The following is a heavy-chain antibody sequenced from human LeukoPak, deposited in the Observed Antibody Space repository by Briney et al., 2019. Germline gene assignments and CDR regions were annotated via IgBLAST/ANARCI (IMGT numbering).Heavy chain of an antibody. V-gene: IGHV3-74*01. J-gene: IGHJ5*02. CDR3: ARGREVDWFDP. D-gene: IGHD1-26*01. CDR1: GFTCSSYW. CDR2: INSDGSST. Sequence: PGGSLRLSCAASGFTCSSYWMHWVRQAPGKGLVWVSRINSDGSSTSYADSVKGRFTISRDNAKNTLYLQMNSLRAEDTAVYYCARGREVDWFDPWGQGTLVTVSS.